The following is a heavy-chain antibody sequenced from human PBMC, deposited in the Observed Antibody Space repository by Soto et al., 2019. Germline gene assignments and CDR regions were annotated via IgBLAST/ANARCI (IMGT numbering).Heavy chain of an antibody. CDR2: ISYDGSNK. CDR1: GFTFSSYG. Sequence: GGSLRLSCAASGFTFSSYGMHWVRQAPGKGLEWVAVISYDGSNKYYADSVKGRFTISRDNSKNTLYLQMNSLRAEDTAVYYCAKSFTYYYGSGSPTPFDYWGQGTLVTVSS. D-gene: IGHD3-10*01. CDR3: AKSFTYYYGSGSPTPFDY. J-gene: IGHJ4*02. V-gene: IGHV3-30*18.